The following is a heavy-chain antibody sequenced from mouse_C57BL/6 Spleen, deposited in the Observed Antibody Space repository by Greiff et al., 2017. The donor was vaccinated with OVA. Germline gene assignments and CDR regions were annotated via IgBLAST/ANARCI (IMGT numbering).Heavy chain of an antibody. D-gene: IGHD1-1*01. J-gene: IGHJ4*01. CDR1: GYAFSSSW. CDR2: IYPGDGDT. CDR3: ARRPSGYYGSSPYAMDY. Sequence: VQLQQSGPELVKPGASVKISCKASGYAFSSSWMNWVKQRPGKGLEWIGRIYPGDGDTNYNGKFKGKATLTADKSSSTAYMQLSSLTSEDSAVYFCARRPSGYYGSSPYAMDYWGQGTSVTVSS. V-gene: IGHV1-82*01.